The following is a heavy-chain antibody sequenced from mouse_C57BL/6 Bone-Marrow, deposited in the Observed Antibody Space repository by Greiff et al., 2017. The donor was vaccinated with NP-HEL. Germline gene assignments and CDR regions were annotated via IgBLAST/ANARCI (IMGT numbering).Heavy chain of an antibody. V-gene: IGHV3-2*02. D-gene: IGHD2-4*01. J-gene: IGHJ2*01. CDR3: ARRYDSFYFDY. CDR1: GYSITSDYA. Sequence: VQLKESGPGLVKPSQSLSLTCTVTGYSITSDYAWNWIRQFPGNKLEWMGYISNSGSNSYNPSLKSRIPITRDTSKNLFFLQLNSVTTEDTATSYCARRYDSFYFDYWGQGTTLTVSS. CDR2: ISNSGSN.